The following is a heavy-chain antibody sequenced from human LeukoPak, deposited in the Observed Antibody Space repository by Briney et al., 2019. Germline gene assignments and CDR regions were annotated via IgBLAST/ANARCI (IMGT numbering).Heavy chain of an antibody. V-gene: IGHV3-30*02. D-gene: IGHD2-15*01. CDR2: IRYDGSNK. J-gene: IGHJ6*03. CDR1: GFTFSSYG. CDR3: ARVLRYCSGGNCYSGGLGYMDV. Sequence: GGSLRLSCAASGFTFSSYGMNWVRQAPGKGLEWVAFIRYDGSNKYYADSVKGRFTFSRDNSKNTLYLQMNSLRAEDTAVYYCARVLRYCSGGNCYSGGLGYMDVWGKGTTVTISS.